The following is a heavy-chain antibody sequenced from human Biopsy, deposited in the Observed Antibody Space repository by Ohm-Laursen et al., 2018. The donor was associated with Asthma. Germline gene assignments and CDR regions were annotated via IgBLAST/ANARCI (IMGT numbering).Heavy chain of an antibody. D-gene: IGHD4-17*01. CDR2: IYYSGST. V-gene: IGHV4-4*02. J-gene: IGHJ4*02. Sequence: SETLSLTCTVSGDSISSNSWWTWVRPSPRRGLGWVVEIYYSGSTNYHPSLKGRVTISVTKSKNHFSLRLPSVTAAETATYYCAPDSGVLPLGDWGQGSLVTVSS. CDR1: GDSISSNSW. CDR3: APDSGVLPLGD.